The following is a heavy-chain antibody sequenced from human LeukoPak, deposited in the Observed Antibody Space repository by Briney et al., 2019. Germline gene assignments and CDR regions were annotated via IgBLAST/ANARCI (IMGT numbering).Heavy chain of an antibody. V-gene: IGHV1-2*02. CDR2: VNPNSGGT. Sequence: GASVPVSCTASGYTFTGYYMNCVRPGPGQGLEGMGWVNPNSGGTNYAQKFQGRVTMTRDTSISTASVELSRPRSYDTAVYYCARRRYFDYWRQGTLVTVST. J-gene: IGHJ4*02. CDR3: ARRRYFDY. CDR1: GYTFTGYY.